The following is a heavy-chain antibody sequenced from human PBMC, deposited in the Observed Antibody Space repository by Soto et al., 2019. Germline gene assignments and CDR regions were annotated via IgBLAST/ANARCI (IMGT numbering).Heavy chain of an antibody. CDR1: GFTFSSCS. Sequence: QVQLVESGGGVVQSGRSLRLSCAASGFTFSSCSMHWVRQAPGKGLEWVAVIWYDGNNKYYADSVKGRFTISRDNSKNTLYLQMNSLRAEDTAVYYCARRNNWPSYFDYWGQRTLVTVSS. CDR3: ARRNNWPSYFDY. J-gene: IGHJ4*02. D-gene: IGHD1-20*01. V-gene: IGHV3-33*01. CDR2: IWYDGNNK.